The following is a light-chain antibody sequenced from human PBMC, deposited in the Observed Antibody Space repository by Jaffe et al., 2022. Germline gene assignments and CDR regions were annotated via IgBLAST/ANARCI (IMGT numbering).Light chain of an antibody. CDR2: KAS. Sequence: DIQMNQSPSTLSASVGDRVTITCRASQSIRSWLAWYQQKPGKAPNLLIYKASSLESGVPSRFSGSGSGTEFTLTISSLQPDDFATYYCQHYDSYPLTFGGGTKVEIK. J-gene: IGKJ4*01. V-gene: IGKV1-5*03. CDR1: QSIRSW. CDR3: QHYDSYPLT.